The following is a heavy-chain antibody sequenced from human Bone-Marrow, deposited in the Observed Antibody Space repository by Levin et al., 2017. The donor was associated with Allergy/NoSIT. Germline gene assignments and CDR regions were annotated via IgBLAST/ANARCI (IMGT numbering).Heavy chain of an antibody. CDR1: GFTFSSYS. Sequence: PGGSLRLSCAASGFTFSSYSMNWVRQAPGKGLEWVSYISSSSSTIYYADSVKGRFTISRDNAKNSLYLQMNSLRDEDTAVYYCARDRVRIYGDYVSNSGYWGQGTLVTVSS. CDR2: ISSSSSTI. J-gene: IGHJ4*02. V-gene: IGHV3-48*02. D-gene: IGHD4-17*01. CDR3: ARDRVRIYGDYVSNSGY.